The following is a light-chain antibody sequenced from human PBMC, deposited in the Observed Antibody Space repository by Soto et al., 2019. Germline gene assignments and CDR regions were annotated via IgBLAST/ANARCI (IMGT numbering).Light chain of an antibody. CDR2: GVS. CDR1: SSDFGDDKY. V-gene: IGLV2-14*01. Sequence: QSALTQPASVSGSPGQPITMSGPGSSSDFGDDKYVSWYQQQPGKGPNLLIYGVSKRPSGVSNRFSGSKSGNTASLTISGLQVEDEADYICGSFTTSRIWVFGGGTKLTVL. CDR3: GSFTTSRIWV. J-gene: IGLJ3*02.